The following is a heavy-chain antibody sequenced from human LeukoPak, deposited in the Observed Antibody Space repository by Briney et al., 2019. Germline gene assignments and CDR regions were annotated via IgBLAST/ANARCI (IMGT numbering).Heavy chain of an antibody. CDR2: ISYTGNT. CDR3: ARQTKRGGRIGGTFD. J-gene: IGHJ4*02. Sequence: SETLSLLCTFSGDSISSGSFLWGTIRQPPGKGLEWIGSISYTGNTYYNPSLKSRATISVDTSKTQFSLNLNSVTAADTAVYYCARQTKRGGRIGGTFDWGKGTLVTVSS. D-gene: IGHD3-16*01. CDR1: GDSISSGSFL. V-gene: IGHV4-39*01.